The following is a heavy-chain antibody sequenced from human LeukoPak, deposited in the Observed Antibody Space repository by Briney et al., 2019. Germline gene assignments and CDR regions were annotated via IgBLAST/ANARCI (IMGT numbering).Heavy chain of an antibody. D-gene: IGHD5-18*01. Sequence: PSQTLSLTCAVSGGSIGSGDYSWSWIRQPPGKGLEWIGYIYHSGSTYYNPSLKSRVTISVDRSKNQFSLKLSSVTAADTAVYYCAGTADTAMDYWGQGTLVTVSS. J-gene: IGHJ4*02. CDR3: AGTADTAMDY. V-gene: IGHV4-30-2*01. CDR1: GGSIGSGDYS. CDR2: IYHSGST.